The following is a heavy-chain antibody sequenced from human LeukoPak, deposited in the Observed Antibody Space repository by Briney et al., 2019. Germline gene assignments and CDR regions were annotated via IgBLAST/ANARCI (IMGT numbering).Heavy chain of an antibody. D-gene: IGHD2-15*01. CDR3: AREGYCSGGSCYQH. CDR2: INPNSGGT. CDR1: GYTFTGYY. J-gene: IGHJ4*02. Sequence: ASVKVSCKASGYTFTGYYMHWVRQAPGQGLEWMGRINPNSGGTNYAQKFRGRVTMTRDTSISTAYMELSRLRSDDTAVYYCAREGYCSGGSCYQHWGQGTLVTVSS. V-gene: IGHV1-2*06.